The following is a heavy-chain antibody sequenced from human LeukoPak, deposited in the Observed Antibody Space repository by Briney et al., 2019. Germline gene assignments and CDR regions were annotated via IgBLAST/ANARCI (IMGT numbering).Heavy chain of an antibody. CDR3: AGDIKVGADASDI. J-gene: IGHJ3*02. CDR1: GGSVSSGAFY. D-gene: IGHD1-26*01. V-gene: IGHV4-39*02. Sequence: SETLSLTCTVSGGSVSSGAFYWAWIRQPPGKGLEWIGSIHYTGFTNYNPSLESRVAISVDRSKNQFTLKLSSVTAADTAVYYCAGDIKVGADASDIWGQGTMVIVSS. CDR2: IHYTGFT.